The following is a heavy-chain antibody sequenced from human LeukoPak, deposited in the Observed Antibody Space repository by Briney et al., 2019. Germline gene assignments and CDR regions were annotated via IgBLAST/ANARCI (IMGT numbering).Heavy chain of an antibody. CDR1: GYSISSGYY. Sequence: SETLSLTCTVSGYSISSGYYWGWIRQPPGKGLEWIGSIYYSGSTYYNLSLKSRVTISVDTSKNQFSLKLSSVTAADTAVYYCARDGGLRYLLNPFDYWGQGTLVTVSS. J-gene: IGHJ4*02. D-gene: IGHD3-9*01. CDR2: IYYSGST. V-gene: IGHV4-38-2*02. CDR3: ARDGGLRYLLNPFDY.